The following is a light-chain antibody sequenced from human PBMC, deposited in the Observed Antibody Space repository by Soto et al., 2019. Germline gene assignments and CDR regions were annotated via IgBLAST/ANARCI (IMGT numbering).Light chain of an antibody. V-gene: IGLV2-14*01. Sequence: QSALTQASSVCGSPGGLFTISCTGTVSDVGDYDYVSWYQHHPGKAPKLMIYEVINRPSGVSNRFSGYKSGNTASLTISGLQADDEADYCCSSYTSTQAYVFGTGTNVTVL. J-gene: IGLJ1*01. CDR2: EVI. CDR1: VSDVGDYDY. CDR3: SSYTSTQAYV.